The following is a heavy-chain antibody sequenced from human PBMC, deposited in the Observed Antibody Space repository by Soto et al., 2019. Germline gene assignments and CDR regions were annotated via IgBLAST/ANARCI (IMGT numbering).Heavy chain of an antibody. D-gene: IGHD3-16*02. Sequence: ASVKVSCKASGYTFTSYDINWVRQATGQRLEWMGWMNPNSGNTGYAQKFQGRVTMTRNTSISTAYMELSSLRSEDTAVYYCARAGSSYDYIWGSYRYYDFDYWGQGTLVTVSS. J-gene: IGHJ4*02. CDR1: GYTFTSYD. CDR3: ARAGSSYDYIWGSYRYYDFDY. V-gene: IGHV1-8*01. CDR2: MNPNSGNT.